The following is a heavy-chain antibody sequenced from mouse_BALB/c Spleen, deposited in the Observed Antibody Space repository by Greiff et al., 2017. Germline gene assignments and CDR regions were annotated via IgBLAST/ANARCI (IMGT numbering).Heavy chain of an antibody. D-gene: IGHD2-4*01. Sequence: EVMLVESGGGLVQPGGSRKLSCAASGFTFSSFGMHWVRQAPEKGLEWVAYISSGSSTIYYADTVKGRFTISRDNPKNTLFLQMTSLRSEDTAMYYCARMGITTWFAYWGQGTLVTVSA. J-gene: IGHJ3*01. V-gene: IGHV5-17*02. CDR3: ARMGITTWFAY. CDR2: ISSGSSTI. CDR1: GFTFSSFG.